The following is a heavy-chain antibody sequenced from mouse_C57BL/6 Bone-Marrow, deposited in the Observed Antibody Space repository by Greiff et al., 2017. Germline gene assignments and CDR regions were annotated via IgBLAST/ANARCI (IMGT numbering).Heavy chain of an antibody. J-gene: IGHJ3*01. Sequence: VQLQQSGPVLVKPGASVKMSCKASGYTFTDYYMNWVKQSHGKSLEWIGVINPYNGGTSYNQKFKGKATLTVDKSSSTAYMELNSLTSEDSAVYYCARRAYYYGSSYPLAYWGQGTRVTVSA. CDR2: INPYNGGT. D-gene: IGHD1-1*01. CDR3: ARRAYYYGSSYPLAY. CDR1: GYTFTDYY. V-gene: IGHV1-19*01.